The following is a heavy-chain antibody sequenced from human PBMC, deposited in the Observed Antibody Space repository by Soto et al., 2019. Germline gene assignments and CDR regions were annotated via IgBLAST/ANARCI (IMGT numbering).Heavy chain of an antibody. CDR3: ARHEKYSGYEVDY. Sequence: PSETLSLTCTVSGGSISSSSYYWGWIRQPPGKGLEWIGSIYYSGSTYYNPSLKSRVTISVDTSKNQFSLKLSSVTAADTAVYYCARHEKYSGYEVDYWGQGTLVTVSS. CDR2: IYYSGST. D-gene: IGHD5-12*01. J-gene: IGHJ4*02. V-gene: IGHV4-39*01. CDR1: GGSISSSSYY.